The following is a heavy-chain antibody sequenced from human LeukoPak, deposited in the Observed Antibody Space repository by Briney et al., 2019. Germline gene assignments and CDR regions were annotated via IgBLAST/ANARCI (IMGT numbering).Heavy chain of an antibody. Sequence: GGSLRLSCTTSGFTFSESGFHWVRQAPGKGLEWVSSISYSGPHMFYADSVRGRFTISRDNAENSLFLQMNSLRAEDTAVYFCASNDYRDEGIDSWGQGTLVTVSS. V-gene: IGHV3-21*01. CDR3: ASNDYRDEGIDS. CDR1: GFTFSESG. CDR2: ISYSGPHM. J-gene: IGHJ4*02. D-gene: IGHD4-17*01.